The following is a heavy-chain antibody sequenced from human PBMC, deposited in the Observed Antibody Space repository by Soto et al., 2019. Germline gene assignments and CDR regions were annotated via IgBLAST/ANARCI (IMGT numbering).Heavy chain of an antibody. CDR2: IYYSGST. J-gene: IGHJ4*02. Sequence: XETLSLTCTVSGGSXSSSSYYWGWIRQPPGKGLEWIGSIYYSGSTNYNPSLKSRVTISVDTSKNQFSLKLSSVTAADTAVYYCARDRGYSGYDEYYFDYWGQGTLVTVSS. D-gene: IGHD5-12*01. V-gene: IGHV4-39*07. CDR3: ARDRGYSGYDEYYFDY. CDR1: GGSXSSSSYY.